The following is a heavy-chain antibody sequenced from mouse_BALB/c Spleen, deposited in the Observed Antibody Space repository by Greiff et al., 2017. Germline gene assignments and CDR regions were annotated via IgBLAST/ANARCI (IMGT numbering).Heavy chain of an antibody. J-gene: IGHJ3*01. CDR2: INPSSGYT. V-gene: IGHV1-4*01. CDR3: ARERDYDYEFAY. Sequence: QVQLKESGADLARPGASVKMSCKASGYTFTSYTMHWVKQRPGQGLEWIGYINPSSGYTNYNQKFKDKATLTADKSSSTAYMQLSSLTSEDSAVYYCARERDYDYEFAYWGQGTLVTVSA. CDR1: GYTFTSYT. D-gene: IGHD2-4*01.